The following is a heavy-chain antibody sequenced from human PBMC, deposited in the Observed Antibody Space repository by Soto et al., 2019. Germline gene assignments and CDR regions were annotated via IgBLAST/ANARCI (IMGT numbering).Heavy chain of an antibody. D-gene: IGHD3-10*01. Sequence: AETLSLTCTVSNGSFTNFYWSWIRQPPGKGLEWIGYIYYNGNTNYNPSLKSRVTMSVDTSKNQFSLNLTSVTAADTAVYYCARALRGDYWGQGXLVTVSS. V-gene: IGHV4-59*01. CDR1: NGSFTNFY. CDR2: IYYNGNT. J-gene: IGHJ4*02. CDR3: ARALRGDY.